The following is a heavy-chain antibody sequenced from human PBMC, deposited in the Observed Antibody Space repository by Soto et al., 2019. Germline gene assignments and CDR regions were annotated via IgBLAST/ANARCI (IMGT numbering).Heavy chain of an antibody. J-gene: IGHJ4*02. Sequence: QITLKESGPSLVNPTQSLTLTCSFSGFSLTTTEVAVGWIRQPPGKALEWLALIYWDDDKRYSPSLKSSLTITKDTAKNQVVLTITKVHPEATATYFCAHGGPIATVAFYYWGQGILVTVSS. CDR1: GFSLTTTEVA. CDR2: IYWDDDK. CDR3: AHGGPIATVAFYY. D-gene: IGHD6-13*01. V-gene: IGHV2-5*02.